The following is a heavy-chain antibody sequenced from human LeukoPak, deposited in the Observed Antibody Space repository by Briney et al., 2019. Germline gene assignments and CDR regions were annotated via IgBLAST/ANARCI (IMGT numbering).Heavy chain of an antibody. CDR1: GGSISTSNYY. J-gene: IGHJ4*02. D-gene: IGHD3-22*01. CDR3: ARDLWDYDSSSYFDY. V-gene: IGHV4-39*07. Sequence: PSETLSLTCTVSGGSISTSNYYWGWIRQPPGKGLEWIGNIYYSGSTNYNPSLKSRVTISVDTSKNQFSLKLSSVTAADTAVYYCARDLWDYDSSSYFDYWGQGTLVTVSS. CDR2: IYYSGST.